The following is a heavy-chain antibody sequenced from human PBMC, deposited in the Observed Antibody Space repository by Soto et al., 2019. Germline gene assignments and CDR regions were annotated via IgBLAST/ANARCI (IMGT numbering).Heavy chain of an antibody. Sequence: ETLSLTCTVSGGSISNYYWSWIRQPAGKGLEWIGRIYTSGNTNYNPSLKGRVTMSVDMSKNQFSLKLSSVAAADTAVYYCGRDDNGDNGRAFDPWGQGTLVTVSS. CDR2: IYTSGNT. CDR1: GGSISNYY. J-gene: IGHJ5*02. CDR3: GRDDNGDNGRAFDP. D-gene: IGHD4-17*01. V-gene: IGHV4-4*07.